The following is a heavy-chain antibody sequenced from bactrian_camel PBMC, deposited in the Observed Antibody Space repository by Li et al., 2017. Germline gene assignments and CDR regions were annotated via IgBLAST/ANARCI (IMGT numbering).Heavy chain of an antibody. CDR2: IVTGGYNT. Sequence: VQLVESGGGLVQPGGSLRLSCTASGYTYAAYDFAWFRQAPGKERDWVTTIVTGGYNTFYADSVKGRFTISRDNAKNTVTLQMNSLKPEDTAMYYCAASDFSPCVVSTLKQRSFIWGQGTQVTVS. CDR3: AASDFSPCVVSTLKQRSFI. V-gene: IGHV3S40*01. CDR1: GYTYAAYD. J-gene: IGHJ4*01. D-gene: IGHD1*01.